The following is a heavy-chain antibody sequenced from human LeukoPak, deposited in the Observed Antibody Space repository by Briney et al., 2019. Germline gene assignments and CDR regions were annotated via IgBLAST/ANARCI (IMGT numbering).Heavy chain of an antibody. CDR2: ISAYNGNA. J-gene: IGHJ4*02. CDR1: GYTFTSYG. Sequence: VASVKVSCKASGYTFTSYGISWVRQAPGQGLEWMGWISAYNGNANYAQKLQGRVTMTTDTSTSTAYMELRSLRSDDTAVYYCARGVGYDFWSGYQGNDYWGQGTLVTVSS. CDR3: ARGVGYDFWSGYQGNDY. D-gene: IGHD3-3*01. V-gene: IGHV1-18*01.